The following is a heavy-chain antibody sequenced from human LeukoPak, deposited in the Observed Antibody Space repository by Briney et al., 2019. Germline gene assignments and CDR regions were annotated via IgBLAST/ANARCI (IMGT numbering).Heavy chain of an antibody. V-gene: IGHV4-59*01. J-gene: IGHJ4*02. CDR1: GGSISSYY. CDR3: ARGPEFATRGNSEDNKYYFDY. D-gene: IGHD4-23*01. Sequence: SETLSLTCTVSGGSISSYYWSWIRQPPGKGLEWIGYIYYSGSTSYNPSLKSRVTISVDTSKNQFSLKLSSVTAADTAVYYCARGPEFATRGNSEDNKYYFDYWGQGTLVTVPS. CDR2: IYYSGST.